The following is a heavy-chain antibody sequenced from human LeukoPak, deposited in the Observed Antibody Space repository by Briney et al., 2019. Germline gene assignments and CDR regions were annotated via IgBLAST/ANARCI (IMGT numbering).Heavy chain of an antibody. D-gene: IGHD2-15*01. V-gene: IGHV3-74*01. CDR2: INSDGSST. CDR3: ARGRSYCSGGSCHFDY. CDR1: GFTFSSYW. J-gene: IGHJ4*02. Sequence: GGSLRLSCAASGFTFSSYWMNWVRQAPGKGLVWVSRINSDGSSTSYADSVKGRFTISRDNAKNTLYLQMNSLRAEDTAVYYCARGRSYCSGGSCHFDYWGQGTLVTVSS.